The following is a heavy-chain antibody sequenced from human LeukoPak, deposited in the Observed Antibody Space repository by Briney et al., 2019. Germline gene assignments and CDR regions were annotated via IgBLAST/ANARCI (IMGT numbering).Heavy chain of an antibody. Sequence: PSETLSLTCTVSGGSISSYYWSWIRQPPGKGLEWIGYIYYSGSTNYNPSHKSRVTISVDTSKNQFSLKLSSVTAADTAVYYCARGGYQLLDYWGQGTLVTVSS. CDR3: ARGGYQLLDY. J-gene: IGHJ4*02. CDR2: IYYSGST. CDR1: GGSISSYY. V-gene: IGHV4-59*01. D-gene: IGHD2-2*01.